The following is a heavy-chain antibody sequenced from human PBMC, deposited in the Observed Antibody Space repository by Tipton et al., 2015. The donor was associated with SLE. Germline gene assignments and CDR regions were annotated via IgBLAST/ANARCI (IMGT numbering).Heavy chain of an antibody. J-gene: IGHJ6*02. CDR2: ISYDASNK. Sequence: SLRLSCVASGFTFTSYEMNWVRQAPGKGLEWVAVISYDASNKYYADSVKGRFTISRDNSKNTLYLQMNSLRTEDTAVYYCARDLTVYGMDVWGQGTTVTVSS. V-gene: IGHV3-30*03. CDR1: GFTFTSYE. CDR3: ARDLTVYGMDV. D-gene: IGHD3-9*01.